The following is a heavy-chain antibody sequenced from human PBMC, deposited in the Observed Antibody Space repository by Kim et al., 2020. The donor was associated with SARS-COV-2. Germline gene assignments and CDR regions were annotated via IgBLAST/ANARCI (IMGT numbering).Heavy chain of an antibody. CDR2: ISSNGGST. CDR3: VSPSYDILTGYYGRGFDY. Sequence: GGSLRLSCSASGFTFSSYAMHWVRQAPGKGLEYVSAISSNGGSTYYADSVKGRFTISRDNSKNTLYLQMSSLRAEDTAVYYCVSPSYDILTGYYGRGFDYWGQGTLVTVSS. J-gene: IGHJ4*02. CDR1: GFTFSSYA. V-gene: IGHV3-64D*06. D-gene: IGHD3-9*01.